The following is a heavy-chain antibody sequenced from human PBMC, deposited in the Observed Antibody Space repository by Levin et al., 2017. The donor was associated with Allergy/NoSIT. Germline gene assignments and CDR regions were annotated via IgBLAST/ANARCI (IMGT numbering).Heavy chain of an antibody. D-gene: IGHD3-22*01. CDR3: ARSLPTSSGLDY. CDR2: INHSGST. Sequence: SETLSLTCAVYGGSFSGYYWSWIRQPPGKGLERIGEINHSGSTTYNPSLKSRVTISVDTSKNQFSLKLSSVTAADTAVYYCARSLPTSSGLDYWGQGTLVTVSS. V-gene: IGHV4-34*01. CDR1: GGSFSGYY. J-gene: IGHJ4*02.